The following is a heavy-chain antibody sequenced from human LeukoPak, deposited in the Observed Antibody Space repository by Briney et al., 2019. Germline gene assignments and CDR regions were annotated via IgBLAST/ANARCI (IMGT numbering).Heavy chain of an antibody. J-gene: IGHJ3*02. Sequence: GASVKVSCKASGYTFSSYYMHWVRQAPGQGLEWMGIINPSGGTTTYAQKFQGRVTMTRDTSTGTVYMELSSLRSEDTAVYYCARGAQIAVAGSFDAFDIWGQGTMVTVSS. CDR1: GYTFSSYY. D-gene: IGHD6-19*01. V-gene: IGHV1-46*01. CDR2: INPSGGTT. CDR3: ARGAQIAVAGSFDAFDI.